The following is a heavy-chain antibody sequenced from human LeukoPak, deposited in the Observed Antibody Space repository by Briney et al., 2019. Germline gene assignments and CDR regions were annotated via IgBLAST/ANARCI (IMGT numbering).Heavy chain of an antibody. V-gene: IGHV3-23*01. CDR2: ISNSGNST. J-gene: IGHJ3*02. CDR3: AKDPPRSRAIVDAFDI. CDR1: GFTFSNYA. Sequence: PGGSLRLSCAASGFTFSNYAMIWVRQAPGKGLEWVSVISNSGNSTDYADSVKGRFTISRDNSKNTLYLQMNSLRAEDTAVYYCAKDPPRSRAIVDAFDIWGQGTLVTVSS. D-gene: IGHD3-22*01.